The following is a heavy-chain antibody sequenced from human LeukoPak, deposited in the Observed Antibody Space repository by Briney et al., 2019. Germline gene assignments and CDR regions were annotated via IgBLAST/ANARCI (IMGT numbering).Heavy chain of an antibody. D-gene: IGHD1-1*01. CDR3: ARGVTTPLYYYYHYMDV. CDR2: IYYSGST. CDR1: GGSISSYY. J-gene: IGHJ6*03. Sequence: SETLSLTCTVSGGSISSYYWSWIRQPPGKGLEWIGYIYYSGSTNYNPSLKSRVTISVDTSKNQFSLKLSSVTAADTAVYYCARGVTTPLYYYYHYMDVWGKGTTVTVSS. V-gene: IGHV4-59*12.